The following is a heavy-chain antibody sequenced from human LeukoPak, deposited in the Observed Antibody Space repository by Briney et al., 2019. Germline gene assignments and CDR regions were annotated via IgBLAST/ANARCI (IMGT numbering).Heavy chain of an antibody. CDR2: ISYDGSNK. D-gene: IGHD2-2*02. Sequence: GRSLRLSCAASGFTFSSYAMHWVRQAPGKGLEWVAVISYDGSNKYYADSVKGRFTISRDNSKNTLYLQMNSLRAEDTAVYYCARPYCSSTSCYNPPYYYYYYMDVWGKGTTVTVSS. V-gene: IGHV3-30-3*01. CDR1: GFTFSSYA. CDR3: ARPYCSSTSCYNPPYYYYYYMDV. J-gene: IGHJ6*03.